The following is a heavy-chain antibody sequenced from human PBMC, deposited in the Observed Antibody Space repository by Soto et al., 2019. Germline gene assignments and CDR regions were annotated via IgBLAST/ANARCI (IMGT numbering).Heavy chain of an antibody. CDR2: ISASADST. J-gene: IGHJ6*02. V-gene: IGHV3-23*01. CDR3: AKDVVVGATPGLGDYYYYYGMDV. D-gene: IGHD1-26*01. Sequence: EVQLLESGGGLVQPGGSLRLSCAASGFTFSSYAMSWVRQAPGKGLEWVSAISASADSTDYADSVKGRFTISRDNSKNTLYLQMNSLRAEDTAVYYCAKDVVVGATPGLGDYYYYYGMDVWGQGTTVTVSS. CDR1: GFTFSSYA.